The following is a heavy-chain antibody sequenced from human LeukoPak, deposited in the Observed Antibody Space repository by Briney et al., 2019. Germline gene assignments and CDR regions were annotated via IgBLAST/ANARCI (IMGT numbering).Heavy chain of an antibody. CDR1: GFIFNTNG. Sequence: PGGSLRLSCAIAGFIFNTNGMNWVRQSPGKGLEWLATIAGGDESTYYADSVKGRFAISRDNSKNTVFLHMNSFRVEDTAVYYCARGVYWSLDYWGQGTPVTVSS. CDR3: ARGVYWSLDY. V-gene: IGHV3-23*01. D-gene: IGHD1-1*01. CDR2: IAGGDEST. J-gene: IGHJ4*02.